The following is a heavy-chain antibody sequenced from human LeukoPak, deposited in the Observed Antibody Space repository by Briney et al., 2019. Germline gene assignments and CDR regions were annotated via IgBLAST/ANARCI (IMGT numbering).Heavy chain of an antibody. V-gene: IGHV5-51*01. CDR1: GSSFTTYW. CDR3: ARRSSSGSTGWFDP. Sequence: GESLEISCQGSGSSFTTYWIGGVRRLPGKGLEWMGIIYPGDSDTRYSPSFQGQVTTSADKSISTAYLQWSSLKASDTAMYYCARRSSSGSTGWFDPWGQGTLVTVSS. D-gene: IGHD6-13*01. J-gene: IGHJ5*02. CDR2: IYPGDSDT.